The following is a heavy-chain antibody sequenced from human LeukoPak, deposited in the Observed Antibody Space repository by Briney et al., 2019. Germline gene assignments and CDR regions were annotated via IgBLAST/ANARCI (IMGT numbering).Heavy chain of an antibody. V-gene: IGHV1-2*02. Sequence: ASVKVSCKASGYTFTGYYMHWVRQAPGQGREWMGWINPNSGGTNYAQKFQGRVTMTRDTSISTAYMELSRLRSDDTAVYYCARIAIPGRHYFDPWGQGTLVTVSS. CDR2: INPNSGGT. CDR3: ARIAIPGRHYFDP. CDR1: GYTFTGYY. J-gene: IGHJ5*01. D-gene: IGHD2-2*02.